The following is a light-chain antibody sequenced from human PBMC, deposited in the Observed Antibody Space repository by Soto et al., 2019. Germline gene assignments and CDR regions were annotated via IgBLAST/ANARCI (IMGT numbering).Light chain of an antibody. J-gene: IGLJ1*01. V-gene: IGLV2-8*01. CDR2: EVS. CDR1: SSDVGGYHY. CDR3: SSYAGLNNFIV. Sequence: QSFLTHPPSASGSPAQSVTISCTGTSSDVGGYHYVSWYQQHPGKAPKVMIYEVSKRPSGVPDRFSGSKSGDTASLTVSGLQTEDEAEYYCSSYAGLNNFIVFGTGTKVTV.